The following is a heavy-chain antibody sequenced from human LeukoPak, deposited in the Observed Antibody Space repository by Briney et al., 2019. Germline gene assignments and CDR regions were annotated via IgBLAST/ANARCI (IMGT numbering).Heavy chain of an antibody. J-gene: IGHJ4*02. D-gene: IGHD6-13*01. CDR1: GGSISSYY. CDR2: IYSTGST. V-gene: IGHV4-4*07. Sequence: KPSETLSLTCTVSGGSISSYYWSWIRQPAGKGLEWIGRIYSTGSTNYNPSLKSRVTMSVDTSKNQFSLRLRSVTAADTAVYYCARQIASAGTAGFDFWGQGALVIVSS. CDR3: ARQIASAGTAGFDF.